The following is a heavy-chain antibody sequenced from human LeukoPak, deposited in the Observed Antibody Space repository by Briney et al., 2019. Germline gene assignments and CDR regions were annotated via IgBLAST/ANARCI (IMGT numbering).Heavy chain of an antibody. CDR1: GITFTNYA. CDR2: ISGVGGDSA. J-gene: IGHJ4*02. D-gene: IGHD5-24*01. V-gene: IGHV3-23*01. Sequence: GWSLRLSCAASGITFTNYAISWVRQAPTKGLEWVSTISGVGGDSAYYADSVKGRFTISRDYSKNTLFLQMNSLRAEDTAVYYCATIQYQLPPARWPSIYWGQGTLVTVSS. CDR3: ATIQYQLPPARWPSIY.